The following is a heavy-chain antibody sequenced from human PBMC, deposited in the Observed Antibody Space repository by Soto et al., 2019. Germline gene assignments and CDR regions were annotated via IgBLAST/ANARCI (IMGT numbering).Heavy chain of an antibody. D-gene: IGHD3-16*02. V-gene: IGHV3-23*01. Sequence: EVQLLESGGGLVQPGGSLRLSCAASGFSFSSLAMTWVRQAPGKGLEWVSALSARGDDTFSAESVKGRFIISRDNSKNTLYLQMNSLRVEDTAVYYCAKPGYYDYIWGSYLDSWGQGTLVTVAS. CDR1: GFSFSSLA. J-gene: IGHJ4*02. CDR3: AKPGYYDYIWGSYLDS. CDR2: LSARGDDT.